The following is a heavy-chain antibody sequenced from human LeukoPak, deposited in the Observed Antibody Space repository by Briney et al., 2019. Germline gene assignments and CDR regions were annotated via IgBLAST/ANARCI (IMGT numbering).Heavy chain of an antibody. CDR3: ARGGSNYGSGGYRKFDP. V-gene: IGHV1-18*04. Sequence: ASVKVSCKASGNTFTNYGIIWVRQAPGQGLEWMGWTSGYNGNTNYARKLQGRVTMTTDTSTSTAYMELRSLRSDDTAVYYCARGGSNYGSGGYRKFDPWGQGTLVTVSS. CDR2: TSGYNGNT. CDR1: GNTFTNYG. D-gene: IGHD3-10*01. J-gene: IGHJ5*02.